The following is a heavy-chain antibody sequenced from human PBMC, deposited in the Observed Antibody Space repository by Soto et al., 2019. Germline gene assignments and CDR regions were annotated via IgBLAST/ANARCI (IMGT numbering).Heavy chain of an antibody. V-gene: IGHV4-38-2*02. CDR3: ARVAFEPRDY. CDR1: NYSISSGDY. Sequence: SETLSLTCTVSNYSISSGDYWGWIRQSPGEGLEWSVSMYHSGTTYYNPSLKSRVTISIDTSKNQFSLKLTSVASADTAAYFFARVAFEPRDYWGQGTLVTVGS. D-gene: IGHD3-16*01. CDR2: MYHSGTT. J-gene: IGHJ4*02.